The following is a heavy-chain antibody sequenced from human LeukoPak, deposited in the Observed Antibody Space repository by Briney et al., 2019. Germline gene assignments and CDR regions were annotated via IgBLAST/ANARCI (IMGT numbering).Heavy chain of an antibody. CDR2: MNPNSGNT. D-gene: IGHD4-23*01. Sequence: ASVKVSCKASGYTLTGYYMHWVRQAPGQGLEWMGRMNPNSGNTGYAQKFQGRVTITRNTSISTAYMELSSLRSEDTAVYYCAGSRPNDYGDKPFDYWGQGTLVTVSS. CDR3: AGSRPNDYGDKPFDY. J-gene: IGHJ4*02. V-gene: IGHV1-8*03. CDR1: GYTLTGYY.